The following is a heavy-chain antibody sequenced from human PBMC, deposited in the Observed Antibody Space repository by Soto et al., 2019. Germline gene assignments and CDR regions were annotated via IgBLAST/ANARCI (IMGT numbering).Heavy chain of an antibody. CDR3: AKDSYRGDVVLTPAPYGNDY. CDR2: ISFDGNRK. D-gene: IGHD2-2*01. J-gene: IGHJ4*02. CDR1: EFTFKSYG. Sequence: SGGSLRLSCAASEFTFKSYGMHWVRQAPGKGLAWVALISFDGNRKHYADSVRGRFTISRDNSKNTLYLQMNSLRTDDTAIYYCAKDSYRGDVVLTPAPYGNDYWGRGXLVTVSS. V-gene: IGHV3-30*18.